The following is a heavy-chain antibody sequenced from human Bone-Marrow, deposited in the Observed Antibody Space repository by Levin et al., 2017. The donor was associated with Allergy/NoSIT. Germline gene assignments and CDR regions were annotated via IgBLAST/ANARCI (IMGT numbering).Heavy chain of an antibody. Sequence: SQTLSLTCAVYGGSFSGYYWSWIRQPPGKGLEWIGEINHSGSTNYNPSLKSRVTISVDTSKNQFSLKLSSVTAADTAVYYCARGRYNRGLGYYYYYYMDVWGKGTTVTVSS. D-gene: IGHD1-1*01. J-gene: IGHJ6*03. CDR1: GGSFSGYY. CDR3: ARGRYNRGLGYYYYYYMDV. CDR2: INHSGST. V-gene: IGHV4-34*01.